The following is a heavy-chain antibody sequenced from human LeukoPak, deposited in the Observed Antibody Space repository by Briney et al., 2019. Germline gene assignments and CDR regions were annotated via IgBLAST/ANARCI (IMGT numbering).Heavy chain of an antibody. CDR3: ARDALDSSGYYLGY. D-gene: IGHD3-22*01. Sequence: PSETLSLTCTVSGGSISSYYWSWIRQPPGKGLEWIGYIYYSGSTDYNPSLKSRVTISVDTSKNQFSPKLSSVTAADTAVYYCARDALDSSGYYLGYWGQGTLVTVSS. J-gene: IGHJ4*02. CDR2: IYYSGST. CDR1: GGSISSYY. V-gene: IGHV4-59*01.